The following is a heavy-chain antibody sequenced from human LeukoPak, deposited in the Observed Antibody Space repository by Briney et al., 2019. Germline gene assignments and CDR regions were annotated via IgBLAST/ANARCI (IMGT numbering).Heavy chain of an antibody. CDR2: IKQDGYGK. Sequence: GGSPRLSCAASGFTFSGCWMSWVRQTPEKGLEWVANIKQDGYGKYYVDSVKGRFTISRDNAKNSLYLQMNSLRADDTAIYYCARDKIVGPTTLDYWGQGTLVTVSS. V-gene: IGHV3-7*01. J-gene: IGHJ4*02. D-gene: IGHD1-26*01. CDR1: GFTFSGCW. CDR3: ARDKIVGPTTLDY.